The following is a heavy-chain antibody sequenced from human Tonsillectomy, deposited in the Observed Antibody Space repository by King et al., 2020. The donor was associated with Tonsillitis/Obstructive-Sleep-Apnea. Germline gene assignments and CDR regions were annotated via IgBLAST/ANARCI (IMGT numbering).Heavy chain of an antibody. CDR1: GYSFTTYW. D-gene: IGHD2-2*02. V-gene: IGHV5-51*01. Sequence: VQLVESGAEVKKPGESLKISCKASGYSFTTYWIGWVRQMTGKGLEWMGIIYPGDSDTSYSPSFQGQVTISADKSISTAYLQWSSLKASNTAMYYCARHKDCSTSTCDNDYYFGMDVWGQGTPVTVSS. CDR2: IYPGDSDT. J-gene: IGHJ6*02. CDR3: ARHKDCSTSTCDNDYYFGMDV.